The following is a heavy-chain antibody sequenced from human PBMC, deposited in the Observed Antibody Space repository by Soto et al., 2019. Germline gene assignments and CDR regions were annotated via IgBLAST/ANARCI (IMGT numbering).Heavy chain of an antibody. CDR2: SRNKANSFTT. J-gene: IGHJ6*02. CDR3: SGYHYSYGIHA. V-gene: IGHV3-72*01. D-gene: IGHD6-25*01. CDR1: GLAFSDHY. Sequence: EVQVVESGGGLVQPGGSLRLSCAASGLAFSDHYMDWVRQAPGKGLEWVGRSRNKANSFTTEYAASVNGRFSVSRDDSKNSLFLQMNSLKTEDTAVYYCSGYHYSYGIHAWGQGTTVTVSS.